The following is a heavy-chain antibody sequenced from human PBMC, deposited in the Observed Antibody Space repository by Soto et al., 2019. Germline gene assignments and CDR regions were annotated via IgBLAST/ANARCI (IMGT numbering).Heavy chain of an antibody. CDR3: VRDGTKTLRDWFDP. J-gene: IGHJ5*02. D-gene: IGHD1-1*01. V-gene: IGHV4-4*07. CDR2: IYATGTT. Sequence: PSETLSLTCTVSSASISGFYWSWIRKSAGKGLEWIGRIYATGTTDYNPSLKSRVMMSVDTSKKQFSLKLRSVTAADTAVYYCVRDGTKTLRDWFDPWGKGISVTVSS. CDR1: SASISGFY.